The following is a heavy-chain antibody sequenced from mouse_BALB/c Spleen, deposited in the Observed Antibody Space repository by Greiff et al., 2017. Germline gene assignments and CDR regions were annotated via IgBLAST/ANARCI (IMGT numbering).Heavy chain of an antibody. D-gene: IGHD1-1*01. Sequence: VQLQQPGAELVKPGASVKLSCKASGYTFTSYYMYWVKQRPGQGLEWIGGINPSNGGTNFNEKFKSKATLTVDKSSSTAYMQLSSLTSEDSAVYYCTRKENYYGYYFDYWGQGTTLTVSS. J-gene: IGHJ2*01. CDR3: TRKENYYGYYFDY. V-gene: IGHV1S81*02. CDR1: GYTFTSYY. CDR2: INPSNGGT.